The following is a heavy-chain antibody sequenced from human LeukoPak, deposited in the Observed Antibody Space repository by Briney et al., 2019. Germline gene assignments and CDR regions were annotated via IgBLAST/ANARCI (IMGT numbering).Heavy chain of an antibody. Sequence: KAGGSLRLSCAASGFTFSSYSMNWVRQAPGRGLEWVSSISTSSIYIYYADSVKGRFTISRDNAKNSLYLQMNSLRAEDTAVYYCARNPHRYYGDYVLGYYYYYMDVWGKGTTVTISS. J-gene: IGHJ6*03. CDR2: ISTSSIYI. V-gene: IGHV3-21*01. D-gene: IGHD4-17*01. CDR1: GFTFSSYS. CDR3: ARNPHRYYGDYVLGYYYYYMDV.